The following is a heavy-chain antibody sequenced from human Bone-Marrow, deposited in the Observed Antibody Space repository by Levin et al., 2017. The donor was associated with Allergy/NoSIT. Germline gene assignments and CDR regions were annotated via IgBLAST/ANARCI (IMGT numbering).Heavy chain of an antibody. CDR3: ARGIEGSDNFYFYGMDV. CDR2: VSSSATTI. CDR1: GFIFSDYS. D-gene: IGHD3-9*01. Sequence: AGGSLRLSCAASGFIFSDYSMSWIRQAPGKGLEWVSFVSSSATTISYADSLKGRFTIPRDNTKNSLYLQMNSLRADDTAVYFCARGIEGSDNFYFYGMDVWGQGTTVTVSS. V-gene: IGHV3-11*01. J-gene: IGHJ6*02.